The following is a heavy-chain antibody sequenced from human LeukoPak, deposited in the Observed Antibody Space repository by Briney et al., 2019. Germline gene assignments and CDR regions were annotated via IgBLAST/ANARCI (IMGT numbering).Heavy chain of an antibody. D-gene: IGHD1-26*01. Sequence: SETLSLTCTVSGGSISSHYWSWIRQPPGKGLEWFGYIYYSGSTNYNPSLKSRVTISVDTSKNQFSLKLSSVTAADTAVYYCARMVGATTNNWFDPWGQGTLVTVSS. V-gene: IGHV4-59*11. CDR2: IYYSGST. CDR3: ARMVGATTNNWFDP. CDR1: GGSISSHY. J-gene: IGHJ5*02.